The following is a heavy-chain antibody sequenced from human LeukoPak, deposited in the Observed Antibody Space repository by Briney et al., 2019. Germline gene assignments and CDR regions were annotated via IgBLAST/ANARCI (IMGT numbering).Heavy chain of an antibody. Sequence: GGSLRLSCAASGFTFSSYWMSWVRQSPGKGLEWVASIKQDASEKYYVDSVKGRFTISRDNAKKSLYLQTNSLRVEDTAVYYCARPSWLAYWGQGTLVTVS. J-gene: IGHJ4*02. D-gene: IGHD6-19*01. CDR2: IKQDASEK. CDR1: GFTFSSYW. CDR3: ARPSWLAY. V-gene: IGHV3-7*04.